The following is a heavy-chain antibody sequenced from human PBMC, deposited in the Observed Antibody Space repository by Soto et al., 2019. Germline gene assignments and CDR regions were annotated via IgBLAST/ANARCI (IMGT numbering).Heavy chain of an antibody. CDR2: INSDGSST. J-gene: IGHJ6*02. Sequence: EVQLVESGGGLVQPGGSLRLSCAASGFTFSSYWMHWVRQAPGKGLVWVSRINSDGSSTSYADSVKGRFTISRDNAKNTLYLQMNSRRAEDTAVYYWARVESGTVAAYYYYGMDVWGQGTTVTVSS. D-gene: IGHD6-13*01. V-gene: IGHV3-74*01. CDR1: GFTFSSYW. CDR3: ARVESGTVAAYYYYGMDV.